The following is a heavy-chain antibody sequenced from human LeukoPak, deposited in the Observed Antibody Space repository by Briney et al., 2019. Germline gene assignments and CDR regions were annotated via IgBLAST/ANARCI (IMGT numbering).Heavy chain of an antibody. CDR1: GGSISSYY. J-gene: IGHJ4*02. Sequence: PSETLSLTCTVPGGSISSYYWSWIRQPPGKGLEWIGYTYYSGSTNYNPSLKSRVTISVDTSKTQFSLKLSSVTAADTAVYYWAAYGIAAAGFDYWGQGTLVTVSS. CDR3: AAYGIAAAGFDY. V-gene: IGHV4-59*01. D-gene: IGHD6-13*01. CDR2: TYYSGST.